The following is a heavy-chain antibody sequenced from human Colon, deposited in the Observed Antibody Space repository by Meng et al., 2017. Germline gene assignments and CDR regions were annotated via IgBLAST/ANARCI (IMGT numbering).Heavy chain of an antibody. J-gene: IGHJ5*02. Sequence: QFQLVQSGAEVKKSGASVKVSCKPSGNTFSRYAMHWVRQAPGQRLEWMGWINAGNGNTKYSQKFQDRVTLTRDTSASTVYMELSSLTSEDTAVYYCARDQAPISSQLAANWFDPWGQGTLVTVSS. V-gene: IGHV1-3*01. CDR2: INAGNGNT. CDR1: GNTFSRYA. CDR3: ARDQAPISSQLAANWFDP. D-gene: IGHD2-2*01.